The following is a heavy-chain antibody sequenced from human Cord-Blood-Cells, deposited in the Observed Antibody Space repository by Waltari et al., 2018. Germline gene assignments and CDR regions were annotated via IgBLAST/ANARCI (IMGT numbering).Heavy chain of an antibody. J-gene: IGHJ4*02. D-gene: IGHD1-26*01. V-gene: IGHV1-2*04. CDR2: INPTSGGT. CDR3: ARAGVVGATAYYFDY. CDR1: GYTFTGYY. Sequence: QVQLVQSGAEVKKPGASVKVSCKASGYTFTGYYMHWVRQAPGQGLEWRGWINPTSGGTNYAQKFQGWVTMTRDTSISTAYMELGRLRSDDTAVYYCARAGVVGATAYYFDYWGQGTLVTVSS.